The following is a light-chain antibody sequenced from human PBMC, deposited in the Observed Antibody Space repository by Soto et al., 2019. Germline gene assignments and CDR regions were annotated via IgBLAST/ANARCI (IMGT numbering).Light chain of an antibody. CDR2: DVS. V-gene: IGKV1-5*01. CDR1: QSLSNW. J-gene: IGKJ4*01. Sequence: DIQMTQSPSTLSASVGDRVTITCRTSQSLSNWLASYQQKPGKDPELLIYDVSNLESGVPSRFSGSGSGTEFTLTISSLQPDDFATYYCQQYNTYMLTFGGGTKVDIK. CDR3: QQYNTYMLT.